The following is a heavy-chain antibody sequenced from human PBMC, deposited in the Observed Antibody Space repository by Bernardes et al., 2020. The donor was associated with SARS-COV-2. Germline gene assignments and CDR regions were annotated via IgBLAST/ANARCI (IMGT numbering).Heavy chain of an antibody. CDR3: ARGPRLQYDFWSGYSGRYFDY. CDR2: INHSGST. Sequence: SETLSLTCAVYGGSFSGYYWSWIRQPPGKGLEWIGEINHSGSTNYNPSLKSRVTISVDTSKNQFSLKLSSVTAADTAVYYCARGPRLQYDFWSGYSGRYFDYWGQGTLVTVSS. D-gene: IGHD3-3*01. V-gene: IGHV4-34*01. CDR1: GGSFSGYY. J-gene: IGHJ4*02.